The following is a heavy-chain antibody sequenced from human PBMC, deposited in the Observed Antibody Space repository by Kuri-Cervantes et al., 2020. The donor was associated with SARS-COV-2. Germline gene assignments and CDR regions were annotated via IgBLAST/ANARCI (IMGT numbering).Heavy chain of an antibody. J-gene: IGHJ5*02. V-gene: IGHV1-69*13. CDR3: ASAGYQLLSGWFDP. CDR1: GGTFSSYA. Sequence: SVKVSCKASGGTFSSYAISWVRQAPGQGLEWMGGIIPIFGTANYAQKFQGRVTITADESTSTAYMELSSLRSEDTAVYYCASAGYQLLSGWFDPWGQGTLVTVFS. D-gene: IGHD2-2*01. CDR2: IIPIFGTA.